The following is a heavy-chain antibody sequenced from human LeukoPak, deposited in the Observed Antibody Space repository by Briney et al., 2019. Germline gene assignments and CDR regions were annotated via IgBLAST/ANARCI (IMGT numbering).Heavy chain of an antibody. CDR1: GFTFSSYG. D-gene: IGHD6-6*01. Sequence: GGSLRLSCAASGFTFSSYGMHWVRQAPGKGLEWVAVIWYDGSNKYYADSVKGRFTISRDNSKNTLYLQMNSLRAEDMAVYYCARDAARRGFDYWGQGTLVTVSS. CDR2: IWYDGSNK. J-gene: IGHJ4*02. V-gene: IGHV3-33*01. CDR3: ARDAARRGFDY.